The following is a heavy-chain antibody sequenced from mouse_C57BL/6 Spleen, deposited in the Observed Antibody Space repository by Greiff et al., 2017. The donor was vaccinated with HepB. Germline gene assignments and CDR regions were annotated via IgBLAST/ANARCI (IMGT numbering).Heavy chain of an antibody. Sequence: VQLQQSGPELVKPGASVKISCKASGYTFTDYYMNWVKQSHGKSLEWIGDINPNNGGTSYNQKFKGKATLTGDKSSSTAYMELRSLTSEDSAVYYCARSYYYGSSYGAMDYWGQGTSVTVSS. CDR2: INPNNGGT. J-gene: IGHJ4*01. D-gene: IGHD1-1*01. V-gene: IGHV1-26*01. CDR3: ARSYYYGSSYGAMDY. CDR1: GYTFTDYY.